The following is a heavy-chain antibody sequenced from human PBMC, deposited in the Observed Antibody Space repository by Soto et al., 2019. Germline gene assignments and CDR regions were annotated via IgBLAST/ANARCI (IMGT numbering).Heavy chain of an antibody. V-gene: IGHV1-69*01. CDR2: IIPIFGTA. J-gene: IGHJ4*02. Sequence: QAQLVQSGAEVKKPGSSVKVSCKASRDTFSTSGFSWVRQAPGQGLEWMGGIIPIFGTANYAQNFQXXVXXXXXXXXXXXXXXXSXLRSEDTAVYYCARSGYSYGPNFDWGQGTLVTVSS. CDR3: ARSGYSYGPNFD. D-gene: IGHD5-18*01. CDR1: RDTFSTSG.